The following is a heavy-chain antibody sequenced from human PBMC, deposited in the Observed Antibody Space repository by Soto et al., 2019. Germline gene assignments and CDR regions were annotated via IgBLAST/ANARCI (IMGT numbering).Heavy chain of an antibody. Sequence: PSETLSLTCTFSGYSISNSNYYWGWIRQPPGKGLEWIANIYYSGITYCNPSLKSRVAISVDTSKNQFSLKLSSVTAADTAIYYCARSNSGYYKWFDPWGQGTLVTVSS. D-gene: IGHD3-22*01. J-gene: IGHJ5*02. CDR1: GYSISNSNYY. V-gene: IGHV4-39*01. CDR3: ARSNSGYYKWFDP. CDR2: IYYSGIT.